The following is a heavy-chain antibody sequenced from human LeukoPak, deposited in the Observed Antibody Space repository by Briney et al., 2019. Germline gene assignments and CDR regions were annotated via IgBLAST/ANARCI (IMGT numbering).Heavy chain of an antibody. CDR3: ARSPATGTVDY. CDR2: INQHGSSQ. CDR1: GFTFSDYW. D-gene: IGHD1-1*01. Sequence: GGSLRLSCTVSGFTFSDYWMSWVRQVPGKGLEWVVNINQHGSSQYYVDSVKGRFAISRDNAKNSLYLQMNSLRADDTSVYYCARSPATGTVDYWGQGTMVAVSS. J-gene: IGHJ4*02. V-gene: IGHV3-7*01.